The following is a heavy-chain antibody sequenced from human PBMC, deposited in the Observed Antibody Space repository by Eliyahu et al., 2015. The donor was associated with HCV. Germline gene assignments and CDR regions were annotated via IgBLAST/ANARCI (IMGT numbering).Heavy chain of an antibody. V-gene: IGHV3-23*01. D-gene: IGHD3-3*01. CDR3: AKDRSIRFLEWLFRPDFDY. CDR2: ISGSGGST. CDR1: GFTFSSYA. J-gene: IGHJ4*02. Sequence: EVQLLESGGGLVQPGGSLXLSCAASGFTFSSYAMXWVRQAPGKGLGWVSAISGSGGSTYYADSVKGRFTISRDNSKNTLYLQMNSLRAEDTAVYYCAKDRSIRFLEWLFRPDFDYWGQGTLVTVSS.